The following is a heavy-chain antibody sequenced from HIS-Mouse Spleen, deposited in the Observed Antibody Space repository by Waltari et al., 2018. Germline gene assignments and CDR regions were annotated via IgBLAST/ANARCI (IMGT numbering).Heavy chain of an antibody. CDR2: INPKGGGT. J-gene: IGHJ4*02. V-gene: IGHV1-2*02. CDR3: ARDRGAAAGTGGGY. Sequence: QVQLVQSGAEVKKPGASVKVSCKASGYTFTGYYMHWVRQAPGQGLEWMGWINPKGGGTNYAQKCQGRVTMTRDTSISTAYMELSRLISDDTAVYYCARDRGAAAGTGGGYWGQGTLVTVSS. CDR1: GYTFTGYY. D-gene: IGHD6-13*01.